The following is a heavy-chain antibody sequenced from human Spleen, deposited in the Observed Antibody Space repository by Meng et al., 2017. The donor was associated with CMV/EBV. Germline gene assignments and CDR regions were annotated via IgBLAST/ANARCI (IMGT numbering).Heavy chain of an antibody. V-gene: IGHV1-8*01. D-gene: IGHD3-9*01. CDR1: EYTFTSSD. CDR2: MNPNTGNT. Sequence: ASVKVSCKASEYTFTSSDINWVRQAPGQGLEWMGAMNPNTGNTDYAQNFQGRVTMTRDTSISTAYMELGRLRSDDTAVYYCARSRIRDILTGVDYWGQGTLVTVSS. J-gene: IGHJ4*02. CDR3: ARSRIRDILTGVDY.